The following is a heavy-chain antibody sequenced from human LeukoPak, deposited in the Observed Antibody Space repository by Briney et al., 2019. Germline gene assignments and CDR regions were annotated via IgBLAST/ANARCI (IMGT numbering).Heavy chain of an antibody. CDR1: GFTFSDFY. CDR3: AKGAGGSYGLYYFDY. J-gene: IGHJ4*02. D-gene: IGHD3-10*01. Sequence: GGSLRLSCAASGFTFSDFYMSWIRQAPGKGLEWVSYIGSSGSTIYYADSVKGRFTISRDNAKNSLYLQTNSLRAEDTAVYYCAKGAGGSYGLYYFDYWGQGALVTVSS. CDR2: IGSSGSTI. V-gene: IGHV3-11*01.